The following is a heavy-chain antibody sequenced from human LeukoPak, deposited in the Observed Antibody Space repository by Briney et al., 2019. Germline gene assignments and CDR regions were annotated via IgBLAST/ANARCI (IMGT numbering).Heavy chain of an antibody. CDR1: GGSISSGSYY. D-gene: IGHD3-16*02. J-gene: IGHJ4*02. CDR3: ARFVDDYVWGSYPRDYDY. CDR2: IYTSGST. V-gene: IGHV4-61*02. Sequence: SETLSLTCTVSGGSISSGSYYWSWIRQPAGNGLERIGRIYTSGSTNYNPSLKSRVTISVDTSKNQFSLKLSSVTAADTAVYYCARFVDDYVWGSYPRDYDYWGQGTLVTVSS.